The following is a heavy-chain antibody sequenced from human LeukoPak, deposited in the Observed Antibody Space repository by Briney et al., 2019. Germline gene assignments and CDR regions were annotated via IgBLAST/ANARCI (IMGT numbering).Heavy chain of an antibody. CDR1: GGSFSGYY. J-gene: IGHJ4*02. Sequence: SETLSLTCAVYGGSFSGYYWSWICQPPGKGLEWIGEINHSGSTNYNPSLKSRVTISVDTSKNQFSLKLSSVTAADTAVYYCARGPGIAVAVDYWGQGTLVTVSS. CDR2: INHSGST. CDR3: ARGPGIAVAVDY. D-gene: IGHD6-19*01. V-gene: IGHV4-34*01.